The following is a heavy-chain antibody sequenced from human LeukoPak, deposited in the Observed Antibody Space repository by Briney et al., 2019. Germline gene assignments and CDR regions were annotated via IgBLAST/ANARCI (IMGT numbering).Heavy chain of an antibody. CDR1: GYTFTSYY. Sequence: ASVKVSCKASGYTFTSYYMHWVRQAPGQGLEWMGIINPSGGSTSYAQKFQGRVTMTRDTSTSTVYMELSSLRSEDTAVYYCARSPPQLEMATFPHFDSWGQGTLVTVSS. V-gene: IGHV1-46*01. J-gene: IGHJ4*02. CDR3: ARSPPQLEMATFPHFDS. CDR2: INPSGGST. D-gene: IGHD5-24*01.